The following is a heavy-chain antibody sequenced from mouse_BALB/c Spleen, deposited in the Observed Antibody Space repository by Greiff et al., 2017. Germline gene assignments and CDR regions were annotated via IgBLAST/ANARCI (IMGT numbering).Heavy chain of an antibody. Sequence: EVKLMESGPGLVKPSQSLSLTCSVTGYSITSGYYWNWIRQFPGNKLEWMGYISYDGSNNYNPSLKNRISITRDTSKNQFFLKLNSVTTEDTATYYCARAYTTVDYFDYWGQGTTLTVSS. V-gene: IGHV3-6*02. CDR2: ISYDGSN. D-gene: IGHD1-1*01. CDR3: ARAYTTVDYFDY. CDR1: GYSITSGYY. J-gene: IGHJ2*01.